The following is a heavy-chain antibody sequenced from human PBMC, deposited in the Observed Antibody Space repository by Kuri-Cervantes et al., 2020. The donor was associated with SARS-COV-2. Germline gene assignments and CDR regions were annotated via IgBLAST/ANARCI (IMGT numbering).Heavy chain of an antibody. CDR1: GFTFSSYE. J-gene: IGHJ2*01. V-gene: IGHV3-48*03. D-gene: IGHD5-12*01. CDR2: ISSSGSTI. Sequence: GGSLRLSCAASGFTFSSYEMNWVRQAPGKGLEWVSYISSSGSTIYYADSVKGRFTISRDNAKNSLYLQMNSLRAEDTAVYYCARVGGRDIVATDWYFDLWGRGTLVTVSS. CDR3: ARVGGRDIVATDWYFDL.